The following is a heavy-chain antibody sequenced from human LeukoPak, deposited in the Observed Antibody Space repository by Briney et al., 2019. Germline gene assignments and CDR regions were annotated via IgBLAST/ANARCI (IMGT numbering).Heavy chain of an antibody. CDR2: IWYDGSNK. V-gene: IGHV3-33*01. CDR3: ARGTYYYDSSGYYPPDD. D-gene: IGHD3-22*01. CDR1: GFTFSSYG. Sequence: GGSLRLSCVVSGFTFSSYGMHWVRQAPGKGLEWVAVIWYDGSNKYYADSVKGRFTISRDNSKNTLYLQMNSLRAEDTAVYYCARGTYYYDSSGYYPPDDWGQGTLVTVSS. J-gene: IGHJ4*02.